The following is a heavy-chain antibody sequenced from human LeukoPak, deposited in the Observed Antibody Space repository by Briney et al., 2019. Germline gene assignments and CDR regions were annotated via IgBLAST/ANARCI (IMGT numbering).Heavy chain of an antibody. CDR2: IYYSGST. J-gene: IGHJ4*02. V-gene: IGHV4-31*03. D-gene: IGHD3-3*01. CDR3: ASGRITNYDFWSGYSPLIDY. Sequence: PSQTLSLTCTVSGGSISSGGYSWSWIRQHPGKGLEWIGYIYYSGSTYYNPSLKSRVTISVDTSKNQFSLKLSSVTAADTAVYYCASGRITNYDFWSGYSPLIDYWGQGTLVTVSS. CDR1: GGSISSGGYS.